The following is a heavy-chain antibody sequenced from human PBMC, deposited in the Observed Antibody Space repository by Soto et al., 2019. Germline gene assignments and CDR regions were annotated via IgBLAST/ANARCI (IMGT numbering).Heavy chain of an antibody. CDR3: ARGDIVVAPAAIPDY. CDR1: GFTFSSYA. CDR2: ISYDGSNK. Sequence: QVQLVESGGGVVQPGRSLRLSCAASGFTFSSYAMHWVRQAPGKGLEWVAVISYDGSNKYYADSVKGRFTISRDNSKNTLYLQMNSLRAEDTAVYYCARGDIVVAPAAIPDYWGQGTLVTVSS. V-gene: IGHV3-30-3*01. J-gene: IGHJ4*02. D-gene: IGHD2-2*01.